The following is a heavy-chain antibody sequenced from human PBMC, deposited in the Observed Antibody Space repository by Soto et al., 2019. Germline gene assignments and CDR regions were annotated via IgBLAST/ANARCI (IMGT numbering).Heavy chain of an antibody. Sequence: SETLSLTCAVYGGSFSGYYWSWIRQPPGKGLEWIGEINHSGSTNYNPSLKSRVTISVDTSKNQFSLKLSSVTAADTAVYYCARGAADIVVVVAAASVWFDPWGLGTLVTVSS. V-gene: IGHV4-34*01. J-gene: IGHJ5*02. D-gene: IGHD2-15*01. CDR2: INHSGST. CDR1: GGSFSGYY. CDR3: ARGAADIVVVVAAASVWFDP.